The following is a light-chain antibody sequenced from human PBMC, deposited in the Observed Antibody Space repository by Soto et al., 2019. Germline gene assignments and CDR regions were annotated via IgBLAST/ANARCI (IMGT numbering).Light chain of an antibody. V-gene: IGLV2-8*01. Sequence: QSVLTQPPSASGSPGQSVTISCTGTSSDVGNYNYVSWYQQHPGKAPKLMIYEVTKRPSGVPDRFSGSKSGNTASLTVSGFQAEDEADYYYSSYAGSKTLFGGGTKLTVL. CDR1: SSDVGNYNY. J-gene: IGLJ3*02. CDR2: EVT. CDR3: SSYAGSKTL.